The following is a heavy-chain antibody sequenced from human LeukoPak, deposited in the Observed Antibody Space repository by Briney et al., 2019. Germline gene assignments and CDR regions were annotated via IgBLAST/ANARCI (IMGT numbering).Heavy chain of an antibody. CDR1: TFSSYW. CDR2: IYYSGST. Sequence: TFSSYWMSWVRQPPGKGLEWIGSIYYSGSTYYNPSLKSRVTISVDTSKNQFSLKLSSVTAADTAVYYCASLDSSGYYPEGLYYYYMDVWGKGTTVTVSS. CDR3: ASLDSSGYYPEGLYYYYMDV. D-gene: IGHD3-22*01. J-gene: IGHJ6*03. V-gene: IGHV4-39*07.